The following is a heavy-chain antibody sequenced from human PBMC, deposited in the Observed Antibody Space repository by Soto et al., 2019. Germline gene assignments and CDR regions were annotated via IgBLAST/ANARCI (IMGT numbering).Heavy chain of an antibody. CDR1: GGSISSGDYY. J-gene: IGHJ5*02. V-gene: IGHV4-30-4*01. CDR2: IYYSGST. CDR3: ARVNWNDVGGTLGFDP. Sequence: QVQLQESGPGLVKPSQTLSLTCTVSGGSISSGDYYWSWIRQPPGKGLEWIGYIYYSGSTYYNPSLKSRVTISVDTSKNQFSLKLSSVTAADTAVYYCARVNWNDVGGTLGFDPWGQGTLVTVSS. D-gene: IGHD1-20*01.